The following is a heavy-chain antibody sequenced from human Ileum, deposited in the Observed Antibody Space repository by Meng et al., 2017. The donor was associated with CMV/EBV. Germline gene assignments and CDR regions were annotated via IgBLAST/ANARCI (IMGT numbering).Heavy chain of an antibody. CDR3: ARIFCTTTDCYYDY. CDR2: INPNANAN. V-gene: IGHV3-7*01. J-gene: IGHJ4*02. Sequence: GASLMISCAPSGFTFSNYWMSWVRQAPGGGLEWVANINPNANANYYVDSVKGRFTISGDNAKSSLFLQMASLRAEDTAVYYCARIFCTTTDCYYDYWGRGTLVTVSS. D-gene: IGHD2-8*01. CDR1: GFTFSNYW.